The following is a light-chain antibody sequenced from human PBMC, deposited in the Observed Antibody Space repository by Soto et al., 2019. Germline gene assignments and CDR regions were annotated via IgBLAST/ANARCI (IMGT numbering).Light chain of an antibody. Sequence: QSVLTQPPSVSGAPGQRVTISCTGSSSNTGAGYDVHWYQQLPGTAPKLLIYGNTNRPSGVPDRFSGSKSGTSASLAITGLQAEDEADYYCQSYDSSPSGYVVFGGGTKVTVL. J-gene: IGLJ2*01. CDR3: QSYDSSPSGYVV. CDR1: SSNTGAGYD. CDR2: GNT. V-gene: IGLV1-40*01.